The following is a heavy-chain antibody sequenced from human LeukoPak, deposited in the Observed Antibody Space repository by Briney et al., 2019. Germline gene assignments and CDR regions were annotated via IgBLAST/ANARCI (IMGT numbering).Heavy chain of an antibody. Sequence: PGGSLRLSCAASGFTVSSNYMSWVRQAPGKGLEWVSVIYSGGSTYYADSVKGRFTISRDNSKNTLYLQMNSLRAEDTAVYYCARGDYGPDGDYWGQGTLVTVSS. CDR3: ARGDYGPDGDY. CDR1: GFTVSSNY. D-gene: IGHD4-17*01. CDR2: IYSGGST. V-gene: IGHV3-53*01. J-gene: IGHJ4*02.